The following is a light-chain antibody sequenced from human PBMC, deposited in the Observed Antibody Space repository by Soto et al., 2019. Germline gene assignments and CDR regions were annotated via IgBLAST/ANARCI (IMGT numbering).Light chain of an antibody. J-gene: IGKJ1*01. CDR1: QGIRND. CDR3: LQHNTYPWT. V-gene: IGKV1-17*01. CDR2: SAS. Sequence: DIQMTQSPSSLSASVGDRVTITCRASQGIRNDLNWYQQKPGRAPKRLIYSASSLQSGVPSRFSGSGYGTEFTLTISSLQPEDFATYYCLQHNTYPWTFDQGTKVEIK.